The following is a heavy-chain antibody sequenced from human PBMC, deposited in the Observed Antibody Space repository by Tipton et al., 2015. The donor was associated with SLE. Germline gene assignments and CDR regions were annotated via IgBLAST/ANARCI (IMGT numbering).Heavy chain of an antibody. D-gene: IGHD5-12*01. CDR1: GGSISSGGYY. J-gene: IGHJ4*02. Sequence: TLSLTCTVSGGSISSGGYYWSWIRQHPGKGLEWIGYMYYSGSTYYNPSLKSRVSISVDTSKNQFSLKLSSLTAADTAVYYCARGRRGYTAYVVPDYWGQGTHVTVSS. CDR3: ARGRRGYTAYVVPDY. CDR2: MYYSGST. V-gene: IGHV4-31*03.